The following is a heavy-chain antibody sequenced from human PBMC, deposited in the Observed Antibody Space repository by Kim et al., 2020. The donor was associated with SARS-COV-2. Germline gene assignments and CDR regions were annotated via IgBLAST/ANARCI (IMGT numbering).Heavy chain of an antibody. Sequence: SETLSLTCAVYGGSFSGYYWSWIRQPPGKGLEWIGEINHSGSTNYNPSLKSRVTISVDTSKNQFSLKLSSVTAADTAVYYCARGRKRVGDFWSGYPTPMVFPKWGQGTLVTVSS. D-gene: IGHD3-3*01. J-gene: IGHJ4*02. CDR2: INHSGST. CDR3: ARGRKRVGDFWSGYPTPMVFPK. CDR1: GGSFSGYY. V-gene: IGHV4-34*01.